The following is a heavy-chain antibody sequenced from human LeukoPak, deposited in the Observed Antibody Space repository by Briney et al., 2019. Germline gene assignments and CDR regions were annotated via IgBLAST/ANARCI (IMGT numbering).Heavy chain of an antibody. V-gene: IGHV4-59*08. CDR2: IYYSGST. CDR3: ARQVGYSSSWYGY. Sequence: SETLSLTCTVSGGSISSYYWSWIRQPPGKGLEWIGYIYYSGSTNYNPSLKSRVTISVDTSKNQFSLKLSSVTAADTAVYYCARQVGYSSSWYGYWGQGTLVTVSS. J-gene: IGHJ4*02. D-gene: IGHD6-13*01. CDR1: GGSISSYY.